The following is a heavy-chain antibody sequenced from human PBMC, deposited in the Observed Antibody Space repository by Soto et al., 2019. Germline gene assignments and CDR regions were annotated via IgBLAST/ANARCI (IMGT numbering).Heavy chain of an antibody. V-gene: IGHV3-23*01. CDR1: GFTFSSYA. J-gene: IGHJ1*01. Sequence: EVQLLESGGGLVQPGGSLRLSCAASGFTFSSYAMSWVRQAPGKGLEWVSGISGSGDSTYYADSVKGRFTISRDNSKNTVYLQMNSLRAEDTAVYYCAKGFPGIAVAGTGYFQHWGQGTLVTVSS. CDR2: ISGSGDST. CDR3: AKGFPGIAVAGTGYFQH. D-gene: IGHD6-19*01.